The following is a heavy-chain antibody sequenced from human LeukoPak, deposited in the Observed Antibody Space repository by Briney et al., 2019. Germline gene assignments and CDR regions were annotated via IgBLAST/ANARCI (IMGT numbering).Heavy chain of an antibody. CDR1: GFTFSSNY. Sequence: GGSLRLSCAASGFTFSSNYMSWVRQAPGKGLEWVSVIYSGGSTYYADSVKGRFTISRDNSKNTLYLQMNSLRAEDTAVYYCARGGPAAGRFDYWGQGTLVTVSS. CDR3: ARGGPAAGRFDY. CDR2: IYSGGST. J-gene: IGHJ4*02. V-gene: IGHV3-66*01. D-gene: IGHD6-13*01.